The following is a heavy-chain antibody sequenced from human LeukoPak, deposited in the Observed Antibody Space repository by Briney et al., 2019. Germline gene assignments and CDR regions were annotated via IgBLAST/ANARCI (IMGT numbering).Heavy chain of an antibody. Sequence: GASVKVSCKASGYTFTSYGISWVRQAPGQGLEWMGIINPSGGSTRYAQKFQGRVTLTRDMSTGTVYMELSSLRSEDTAVYYCARPGGLLSFGEFQPLDFWGQGTLVTVSS. CDR2: INPSGGST. D-gene: IGHD3-10*01. CDR1: GYTFTSYG. J-gene: IGHJ4*02. V-gene: IGHV1-46*01. CDR3: ARPGGLLSFGEFQPLDF.